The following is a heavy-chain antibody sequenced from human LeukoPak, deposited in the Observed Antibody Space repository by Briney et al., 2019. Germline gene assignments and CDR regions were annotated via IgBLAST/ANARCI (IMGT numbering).Heavy chain of an antibody. Sequence: SGGSLRLSCAASGFTFSSYGMHWVRQAPGKGLEWVAVISYDGSNKYYADSVKGRFTISRDNAKNSLYLQMNSLRAEDTAVYYCARGITISKNWFDPWGQGTLVTVSS. D-gene: IGHD3-9*01. CDR1: GFTFSSYG. J-gene: IGHJ5*02. CDR3: ARGITISKNWFDP. V-gene: IGHV3-30*03. CDR2: ISYDGSNK.